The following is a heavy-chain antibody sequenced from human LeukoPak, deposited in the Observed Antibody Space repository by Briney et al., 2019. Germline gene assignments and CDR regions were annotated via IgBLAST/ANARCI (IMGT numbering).Heavy chain of an antibody. CDR2: ISAYNGNT. V-gene: IGHV1-18*01. J-gene: IGHJ4*02. D-gene: IGHD6-13*01. CDR3: ARETPGIAAAGNDY. CDR1: GYTFTSYG. Sequence: GASVKVSFKASGYTFTSYGISWVRQAPGQGLEWMGWISAYNGNTNYAQKLQGRVTMTTDTSTSTAYMELRSLRSDDTAVYYCARETPGIAAAGNDYWGQGTLVTVSS.